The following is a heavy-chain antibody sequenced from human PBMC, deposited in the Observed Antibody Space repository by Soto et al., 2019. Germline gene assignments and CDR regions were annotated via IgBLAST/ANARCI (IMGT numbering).Heavy chain of an antibody. J-gene: IGHJ5*02. V-gene: IGHV3-48*01. Sequence: PGGSLRLSCAASGFTFSSYSMNWVRQAPGKGLEWVSYISSSSRTIYYADSVKGRFTISRDNAKNSLYLQMNSLRAEDTDVYYCARDRFDYYDSSGYWRFDPWGQGTLVTVSS. CDR1: GFTFSSYS. CDR3: ARDRFDYYDSSGYWRFDP. CDR2: ISSSSRTI. D-gene: IGHD3-22*01.